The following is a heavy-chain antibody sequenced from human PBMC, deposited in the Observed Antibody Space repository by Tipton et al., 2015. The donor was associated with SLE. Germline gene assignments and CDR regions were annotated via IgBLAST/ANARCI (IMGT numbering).Heavy chain of an antibody. J-gene: IGHJ4*02. Sequence: SLRLSCAGSGFTFSTYSMHWVRQAPGKGLEWVAVISYDGSNKYYADSVKGRFTISRDNSKNTLYLQMNSLRAEDTAVYYCARGKFYFDYWGQGALVTVSS. CDR2: ISYDGSNK. CDR1: GFTFSTYS. V-gene: IGHV3-30*04. CDR3: ARGKFYFDY.